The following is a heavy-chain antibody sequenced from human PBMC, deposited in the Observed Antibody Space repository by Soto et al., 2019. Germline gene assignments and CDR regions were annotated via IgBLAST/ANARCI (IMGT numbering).Heavy chain of an antibody. Sequence: APVKVSCKASGYTFASYGISWVRQAPGQGLEWMGWISAYNGNTNYAQKLQGRVTMTTDTSTSTAYMELRSLRSDDTAVYYCAGVYYGLWRVVYSRLQSGFDPWGQGTLVTVSS. V-gene: IGHV1-18*04. J-gene: IGHJ5*02. D-gene: IGHD3-10*01. CDR2: ISAYNGNT. CDR1: GYTFASYG. CDR3: AGVYYGLWRVVYSRLQSGFDP.